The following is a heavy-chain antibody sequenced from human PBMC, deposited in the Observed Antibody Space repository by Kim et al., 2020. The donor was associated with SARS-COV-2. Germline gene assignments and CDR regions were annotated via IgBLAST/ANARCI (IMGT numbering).Heavy chain of an antibody. CDR3: ASRVVAQGAAFDI. D-gene: IGHD2-15*01. Sequence: PPPKNRVTISVDTSKNQFSRKLRSVTAADTAVYYCASRVVAQGAAFDIWGQGTMVTVSS. J-gene: IGHJ3*02. V-gene: IGHV4-59*01.